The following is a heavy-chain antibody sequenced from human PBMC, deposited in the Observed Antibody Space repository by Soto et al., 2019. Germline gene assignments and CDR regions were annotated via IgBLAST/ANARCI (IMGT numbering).Heavy chain of an antibody. J-gene: IGHJ4*02. V-gene: IGHV3-30*18. Sequence: GXSLRLSCAASGFTFSDYAIHWVDQAPGKGLEWVAVVSHDGRNTHYADSVKGRFTISRDSSKNTVSLEMTSLRAEDTAVYYCAKGGRQWLVTSDFNYWGQGALVTVSS. CDR2: VSHDGRNT. CDR1: GFTFSDYA. D-gene: IGHD6-19*01. CDR3: AKGGRQWLVTSDFNY.